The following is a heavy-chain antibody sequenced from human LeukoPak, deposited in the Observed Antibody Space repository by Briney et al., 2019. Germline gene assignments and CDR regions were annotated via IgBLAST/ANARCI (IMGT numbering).Heavy chain of an antibody. CDR1: GGSISSYY. J-gene: IGHJ6*02. CDR2: IYYSGST. Sequence: SETLSLTCTVSGGSISSYYWSWIRQPPGKGLEWIGYIYYSGSTNYNLYLKSRVTISVDTSKNQFSLKLSSVTAADTAVYYCARGRAGGYCSSTSCYSLRPYYYYGMDVWGQGTTVTVSS. D-gene: IGHD2-2*02. V-gene: IGHV4-59*08. CDR3: ARGRAGGYCSSTSCYSLRPYYYYGMDV.